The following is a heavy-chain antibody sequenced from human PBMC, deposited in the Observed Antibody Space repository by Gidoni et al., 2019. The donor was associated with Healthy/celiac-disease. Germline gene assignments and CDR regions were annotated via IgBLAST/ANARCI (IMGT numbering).Heavy chain of an antibody. CDR3: TTVGDIVVVVAATRGVFDI. D-gene: IGHD2-15*01. V-gene: IGHV3-15*01. J-gene: IGHJ3*02. CDR1: GFTLSNAW. CDR2: IKSKADGGTT. Sequence: EVQLVESGGGVGKPGGSLRLSCAASGFTLSNAWMSCVRQAPGKGLGWFGRIKSKADGGTTDYAAPVKGRFTISRDDSKNTLYLQMNSLKTEDTAVYYCTTVGDIVVVVAATRGVFDIWGQGTMVTVSS.